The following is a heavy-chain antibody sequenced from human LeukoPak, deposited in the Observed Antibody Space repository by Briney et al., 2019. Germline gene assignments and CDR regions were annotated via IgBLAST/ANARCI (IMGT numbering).Heavy chain of an antibody. CDR3: ARQIIAAGKNYYGMDV. Sequence: SETLSLTCTVSGGSISSFYWTWIRQPAGKGLEWIGRIYTSGSTNYNPSLKSRVTMSVDTSNNQFSLNLSSVTAADTAVYYCARQIIAAGKNYYGMDVWGQGTTVTVSS. V-gene: IGHV4-4*07. J-gene: IGHJ6*02. CDR1: GGSISSFY. D-gene: IGHD6-13*01. CDR2: IYTSGST.